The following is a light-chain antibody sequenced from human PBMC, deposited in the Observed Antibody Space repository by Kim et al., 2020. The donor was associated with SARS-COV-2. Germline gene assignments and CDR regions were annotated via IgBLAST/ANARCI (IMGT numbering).Light chain of an antibody. Sequence: SPGERATLSCRPSQSVSRNYIAWYQPKPGQAPRALIYGPSNRAAGIPVRFIGSGSGTDFTLTISRLEPEDFAVYYCQQYASAPDTFGQGTKLEI. CDR1: QSVSRNY. CDR3: QQYASAPDT. CDR2: GPS. V-gene: IGKV3-20*01. J-gene: IGKJ2*01.